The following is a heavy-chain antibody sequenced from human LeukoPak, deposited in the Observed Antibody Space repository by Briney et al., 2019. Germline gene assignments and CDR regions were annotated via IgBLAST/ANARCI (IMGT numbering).Heavy chain of an antibody. D-gene: IGHD3-10*01. J-gene: IGHJ6*02. CDR3: ARDYICSYGSEGMDV. CDR2: IYHSGST. Sequence: SQTLSLTCAVSGGSISSGGYSWSWIWQPPGRGLEWIGYIYHSGSTYYNPSLKSRVTISVDRSKHQFSLKLSSVTAADTAVYYRARDYICSYGSEGMDVWGQGTTVTVPS. CDR1: GGSISSGGYS. V-gene: IGHV4-30-2*01.